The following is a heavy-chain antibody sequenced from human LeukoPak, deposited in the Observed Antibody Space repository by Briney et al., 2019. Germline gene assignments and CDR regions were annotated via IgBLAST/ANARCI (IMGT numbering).Heavy chain of an antibody. J-gene: IGHJ5*02. V-gene: IGHV4-34*01. D-gene: IGHD6-13*01. Sequence: PSETLSLTCAVYGGSFSGYYWSWIRQPPGKGLEWIGEINHSGSTNYNPSLKSRVTISVDTSKNQFSLKLSSVTAADTAVYYCARGRGYGSSWRLNWFDPWGQGTLVTVSS. CDR3: ARGRGYGSSWRLNWFDP. CDR2: INHSGST. CDR1: GGSFSGYY.